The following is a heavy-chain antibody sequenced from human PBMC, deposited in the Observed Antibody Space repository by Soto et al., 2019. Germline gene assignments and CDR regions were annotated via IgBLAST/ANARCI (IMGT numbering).Heavy chain of an antibody. V-gene: IGHV3-23*01. J-gene: IGHJ4*02. D-gene: IGHD3-22*01. Sequence: EVQLLESGGDLVQPGGSLRLFCAASVFTFSSYAMSWVRQAPGKGLEWVSTISGRGDDTYYTDSVKGRFTISRDNSKNTLYVHMNSLRAEDTAVYYCARAQPTYSSSYFDYWGQGTLVTVSS. CDR3: ARAQPTYSSSYFDY. CDR1: VFTFSSYA. CDR2: ISGRGDDT.